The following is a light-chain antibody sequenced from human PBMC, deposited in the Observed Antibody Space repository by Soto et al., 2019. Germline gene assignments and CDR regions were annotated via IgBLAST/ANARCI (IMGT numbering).Light chain of an antibody. J-gene: IGKJ4*01. CDR1: QSVATF. V-gene: IGKV3-11*01. CDR3: QQRTNWPLT. Sequence: EIVLTQSPVNLSLYPGDRATLSCRASQSVATFLAWYQQKPGQAPRLLIFDASNRAPGIPDRFNGSGSGKAFTLTITSLEPEDFAVYYCQQRTNWPLTFGGGTKVEV. CDR2: DAS.